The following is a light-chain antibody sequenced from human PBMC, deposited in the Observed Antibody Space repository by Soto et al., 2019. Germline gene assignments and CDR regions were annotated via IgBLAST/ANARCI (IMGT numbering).Light chain of an antibody. J-gene: IGKJ1*01. CDR3: QQYNSYPPWT. CDR2: DAS. CDR1: QSISSW. Sequence: DSQLTQSPSTLSETAGDRVTITCRASQSISSWLAWYQQKPGKAPKLLIYDASSLESGVPSRFSGSGSGTEFTLTISSLQPDDFATYYCQQYNSYPPWTFGQGTKVDIK. V-gene: IGKV1-5*01.